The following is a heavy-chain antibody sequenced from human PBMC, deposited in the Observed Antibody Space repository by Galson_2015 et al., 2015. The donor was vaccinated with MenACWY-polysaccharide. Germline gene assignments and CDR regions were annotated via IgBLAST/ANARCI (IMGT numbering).Heavy chain of an antibody. V-gene: IGHV5-51*01. CDR3: ARGPSSGYYFLGFDV. D-gene: IGHD3-22*01. CDR1: GYNFKTHW. J-gene: IGHJ3*01. CDR2: MWPDESDI. Sequence: QSGAEVKKPGDSLQISCTGSGYNFKTHWIAWLRQMPGKGLEWMAIMWPDESDIRYRPSLQGQFTISADASVNTAYLQWSSLSASDTAIYYCARGPSSGYYFLGFDVWGQGTRVIVSS.